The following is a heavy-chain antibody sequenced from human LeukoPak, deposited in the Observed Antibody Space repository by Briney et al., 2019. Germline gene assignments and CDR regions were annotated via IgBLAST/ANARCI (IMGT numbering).Heavy chain of an antibody. J-gene: IGHJ4*02. Sequence: GGSLRLSCVASGFTFSTYDMSWVRQAPGKGLEWVSATTSTSNHINYADSVKGRFTISRDSANNSLYLQMNSLRAEDTAVYYCARVYSANGYGSGYYDYWGQGTLVTVSS. CDR1: GFTFSTYD. D-gene: IGHD3-10*01. V-gene: IGHV3-21*01. CDR2: TTSTSNHI. CDR3: ARVYSANGYGSGYYDY.